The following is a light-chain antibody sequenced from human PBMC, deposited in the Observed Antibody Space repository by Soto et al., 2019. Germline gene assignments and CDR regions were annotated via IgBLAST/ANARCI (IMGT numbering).Light chain of an antibody. CDR2: GAS. J-gene: IGKJ2*01. CDR1: QSVSSN. Sequence: EIVMTQSPATLSVSPGVRATLSCRASQSVSSNLAWYQQKPGQAPRLLIYGASTRATGIPARFSGSGSGTESTLTISSLQSEDFAVYYCQQYNNWPYTFGQATKLEIK. V-gene: IGKV3-15*01. CDR3: QQYNNWPYT.